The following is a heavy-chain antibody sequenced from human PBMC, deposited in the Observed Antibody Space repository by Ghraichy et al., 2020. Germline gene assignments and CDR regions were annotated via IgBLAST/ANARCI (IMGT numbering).Heavy chain of an antibody. CDR3: IKDEKITRGMDV. J-gene: IGHJ6*02. V-gene: IGHV3-74*01. CDR1: GFTFRSHW. D-gene: IGHD3-3*01. CDR2: INSDGTST. Sequence: GGSLRLSCAASGFTFRSHWMHWVRQAPGKGLVWVSRINSDGTSTSYADSVEGRFTISRDNAKNTLYLQMNSLRAEDTAVYYCIKDEKITRGMDVWGQGTTVTVSS.